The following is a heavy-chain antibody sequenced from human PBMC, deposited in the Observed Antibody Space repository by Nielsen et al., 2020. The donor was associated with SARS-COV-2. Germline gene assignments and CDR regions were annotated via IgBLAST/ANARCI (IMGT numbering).Heavy chain of an antibody. CDR3: AKDFHGSVADFFGN. D-gene: IGHD2-2*03. CDR2: IGVSGGGT. J-gene: IGHJ4*02. Sequence: GESLKISCAASGFTFSNFAMNWVRQAPGKGLEWVSTIGVSGGGTYYADSLKGRFTISRDNSKNTLHLQMNSLRAEDTALYFCAKDFHGSVADFFGNWGQGTLVTVSS. V-gene: IGHV3-23*01. CDR1: GFTFSNFA.